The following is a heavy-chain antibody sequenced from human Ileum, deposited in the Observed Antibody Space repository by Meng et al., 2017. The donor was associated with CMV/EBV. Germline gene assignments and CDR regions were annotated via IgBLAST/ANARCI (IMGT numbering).Heavy chain of an antibody. Sequence: GESLKISCAASGFTFSTYWMNWVRQAPGKGLEWMAVVSYDGTNTYHADSILGRFTVSRDNNRNTVSLQMKRVTSDDTGLYYCVRSPLSVARDFYFDHWGQGAQVTVSS. V-gene: IGHV3-30*03. J-gene: IGHJ4*02. CDR3: VRSPLSVARDFYFDH. D-gene: IGHD5/OR15-5a*01. CDR2: VSYDGTNT. CDR1: GFTFSTYW.